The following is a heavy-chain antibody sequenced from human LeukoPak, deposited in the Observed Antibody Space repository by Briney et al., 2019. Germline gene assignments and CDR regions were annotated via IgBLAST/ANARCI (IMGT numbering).Heavy chain of an antibody. Sequence: GGSLRLSCATSRFTFSTYGMHWVRQAPGKGLEWVAFIRYDGSTKYYTDSVKGRFTISRDNSKNTLYLQMNSLRAEDTAVYYCAKDLKVGSIYPGTFDIWGQGTMVTVSS. CDR2: IRYDGSTK. D-gene: IGHD1-26*01. CDR3: AKDLKVGSIYPGTFDI. J-gene: IGHJ3*02. CDR1: RFTFSTYG. V-gene: IGHV3-30*02.